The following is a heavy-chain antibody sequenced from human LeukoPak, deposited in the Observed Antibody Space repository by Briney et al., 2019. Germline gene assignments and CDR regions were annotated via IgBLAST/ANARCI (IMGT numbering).Heavy chain of an antibody. CDR2: IKSKTDGGTT. CDR1: GFTFSNAW. J-gene: IGHJ4*02. Sequence: GGSLRLSCAASGFTFSNAWMSWVRQAPGKGLEWVGRIKSKTDGGTTDYAAPVKGRFSISRDDSKSTLYLQMNSLKTEDTAVYYCTTDVVVVAATLLTNYWGQGTLVTVSS. CDR3: TTDVVVVAATLLTNY. V-gene: IGHV3-15*01. D-gene: IGHD2-15*01.